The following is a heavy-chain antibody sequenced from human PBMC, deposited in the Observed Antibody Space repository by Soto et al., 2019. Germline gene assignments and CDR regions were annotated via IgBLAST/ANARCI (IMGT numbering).Heavy chain of an antibody. J-gene: IGHJ5*02. Sequence: SETLSLTCGVSGGTVASSHWWSWVRQSPGGGLEWIGNVYHTGDTNFNPSLQSRVTISVDNSNNQFSLRLNSLTAADTAIYYCVRDVGPWGQGTLVTVSS. CDR2: VYHTGDT. V-gene: IGHV4-4*02. CDR1: GGTVASSHW. CDR3: VRDVGP.